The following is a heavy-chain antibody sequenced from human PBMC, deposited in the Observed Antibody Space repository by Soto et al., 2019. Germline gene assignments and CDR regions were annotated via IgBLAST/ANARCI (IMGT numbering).Heavy chain of an antibody. J-gene: IGHJ5*02. D-gene: IGHD6-13*01. V-gene: IGHV5-10-1*01. CDR3: ARDLAAAGTSDP. Sequence: EXLTISCKCSGYXFTRYLLIGVRQMPGKGLECMGRIDPSYSYTNYSPSFQGHVTISADKYISTAYLQWSSMKASDNAMYYCARDLAAAGTSDPWGQGTLVTVSS. CDR2: IDPSYSYT. CDR1: GYXFTRYL.